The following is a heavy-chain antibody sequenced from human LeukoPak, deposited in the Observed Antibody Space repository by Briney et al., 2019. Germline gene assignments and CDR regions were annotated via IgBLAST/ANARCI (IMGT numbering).Heavy chain of an antibody. V-gene: IGHV3-48*01. D-gene: IGHD2-21*01. Sequence: GGSLRLSCAASGFTFSSYSMNWVRQAPGKGLEWVSSISSSSSTIYYADSVKGRFTISRDNAKNSLYLQMNSLRAEDTAVYYCARDFAISGAFDIWGQGTMVTVSS. CDR1: GFTFSSYS. J-gene: IGHJ3*02. CDR2: ISSSSSTI. CDR3: ARDFAISGAFDI.